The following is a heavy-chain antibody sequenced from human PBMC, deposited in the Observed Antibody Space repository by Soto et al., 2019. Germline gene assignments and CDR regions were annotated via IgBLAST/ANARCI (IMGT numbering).Heavy chain of an antibody. Sequence: GGSLRLSCTASGFTFGDYAMSWFRQAPGKGLEWVGFIRSKAYGGTTEYAASVKGRFTISRDDSKSIAYLQMNSLKTEDTAVYYCTRDMTYGDYEGYYYMDVWGKGTTVTVSS. CDR2: IRSKAYGGTT. J-gene: IGHJ6*03. CDR1: GFTFGDYA. V-gene: IGHV3-49*03. D-gene: IGHD4-17*01. CDR3: TRDMTYGDYEGYYYMDV.